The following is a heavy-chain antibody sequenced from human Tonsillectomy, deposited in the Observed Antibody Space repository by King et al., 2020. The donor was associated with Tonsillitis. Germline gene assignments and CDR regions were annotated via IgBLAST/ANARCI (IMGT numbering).Heavy chain of an antibody. J-gene: IGHJ4*02. Sequence: QLQESGPGQVKPSETLSLTCTVSGGSISSSTYYWGWIRQPPGQGLEWIVSIYYSGSTYYSPSLKSRVTISVDTSKNQFSLKLSAVTAADTAVYYCARLKSASDYWGQGTLVIVSS. CDR3: ARLKSASDY. CDR2: IYYSGST. CDR1: GGSISSSTYY. V-gene: IGHV4-39*01.